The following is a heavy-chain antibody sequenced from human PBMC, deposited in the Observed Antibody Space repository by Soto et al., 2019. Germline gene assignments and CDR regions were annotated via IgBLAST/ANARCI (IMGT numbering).Heavy chain of an antibody. J-gene: IGHJ6*02. Sequence: SETLSLTCTVSGGSISSGPYSWGWIRQPPRKRQEWIGTFYYSGSTHYNPSLESRVTISVDTSKNQFSLKVSSVTAADTAMYYCESLGGYCSGTSCHGYYAMDVWGQGTTVTVSS. CDR3: ESLGGYCSGTSCHGYYAMDV. CDR1: GGSISSGPYS. V-gene: IGHV4-39*01. CDR2: FYYSGST. D-gene: IGHD2-2*01.